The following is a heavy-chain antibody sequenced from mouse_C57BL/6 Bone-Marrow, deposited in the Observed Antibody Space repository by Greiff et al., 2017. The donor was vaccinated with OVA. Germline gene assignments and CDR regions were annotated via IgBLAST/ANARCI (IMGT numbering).Heavy chain of an antibody. CDR2: IYPRSGNT. CDR1: GYTFTSYG. CDR3: ASTNDYDGGAMDY. D-gene: IGHD2-4*01. Sequence: VKLVESGAELARPGASVKLSCKASGYTFTSYGISWVKQRTGQGLEWIGEIYPRSGNTYYNEKFKGKATLTADKSSSTAYMELRSLTSEDSAVYFCASTNDYDGGAMDYWGQGTSVTVSS. J-gene: IGHJ4*01. V-gene: IGHV1-81*01.